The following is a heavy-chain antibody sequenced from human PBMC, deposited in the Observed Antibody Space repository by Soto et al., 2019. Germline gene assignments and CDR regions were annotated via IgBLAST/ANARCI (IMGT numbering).Heavy chain of an antibody. CDR3: ARGRYGDY. Sequence: QVHLVQSGAEVKKPGASVTVYCEGSGYAFTTYGITWVRQAPGQGLEWMGWISAHNGNTNYAQKLQGRVTVTRDTSTSTPYMELRSLRSDDPAVYYCARGRYGDYWGQGALVNVSS. V-gene: IGHV1-18*01. J-gene: IGHJ4*02. CDR2: ISAHNGNT. D-gene: IGHD1-1*01. CDR1: GYAFTTYG.